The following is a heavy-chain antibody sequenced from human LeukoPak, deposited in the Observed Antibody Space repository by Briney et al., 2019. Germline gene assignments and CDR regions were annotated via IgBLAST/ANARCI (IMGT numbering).Heavy chain of an antibody. CDR2: IKQDGSEK. Sequence: PGGSLRLSCAASGFTFSSSWMSWVRQAPGKGLEWVANIKQDGSEKYYVDSVKGRFTISRDNAKNSLYLQMNSLRAEDTAVYYCARDPLPGIAAAGTYWGQGTLVTVSS. CDR1: GFTFSSSW. CDR3: ARDPLPGIAAAGTY. J-gene: IGHJ4*02. D-gene: IGHD6-13*01. V-gene: IGHV3-7*01.